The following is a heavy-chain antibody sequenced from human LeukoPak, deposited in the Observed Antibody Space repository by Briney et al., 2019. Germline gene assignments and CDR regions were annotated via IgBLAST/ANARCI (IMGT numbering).Heavy chain of an antibody. CDR3: ARRSGVAVAGAFDY. Sequence: QSGGSLRLSCAASGFTFSNYAMRWVRQAPGKGLEWVSGISGSGDSTYYADSVKGRFTIFRDNSKNTLYLQMNSLRAEDTAVYFCARRSGVAVAGAFDYWGQGTLVTVSS. J-gene: IGHJ4*02. CDR2: ISGSGDST. D-gene: IGHD6-19*01. CDR1: GFTFSNYA. V-gene: IGHV3-23*01.